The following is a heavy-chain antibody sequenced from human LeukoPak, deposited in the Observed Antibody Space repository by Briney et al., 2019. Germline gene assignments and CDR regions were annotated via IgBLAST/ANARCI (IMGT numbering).Heavy chain of an antibody. Sequence: GGSLRLSCSASGFTLSDYEMNWVRQAPGKGLDWVSFISSSGSTTNYADSVKGRFTISRDNPKNTLYLHMNSLRVEDTAVYYCAKDRDYRGYDSSGYYFDYWGQGTLVTVSS. CDR2: ISSSGSTT. V-gene: IGHV3-48*03. CDR3: AKDRDYRGYDSSGYYFDY. CDR1: GFTLSDYE. D-gene: IGHD3-22*01. J-gene: IGHJ4*02.